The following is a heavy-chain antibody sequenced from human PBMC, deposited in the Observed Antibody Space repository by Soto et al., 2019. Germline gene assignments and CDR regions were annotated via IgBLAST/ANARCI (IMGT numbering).Heavy chain of an antibody. CDR1: GYSFTSYW. CDR2: IYPGDSDT. V-gene: IGHV5-51*01. Sequence: GESLKISCKGSGYSFTSYWIGWVRQMPGKGLEWMGIIYPGDSDTRYSPSFQGQVTISADKSISTAYLQWSSLKASDTAMFYCARLLEPSIAALPTVYWGQGILVNVSS. D-gene: IGHD6-6*01. J-gene: IGHJ4*02. CDR3: ARLLEPSIAALPTVY.